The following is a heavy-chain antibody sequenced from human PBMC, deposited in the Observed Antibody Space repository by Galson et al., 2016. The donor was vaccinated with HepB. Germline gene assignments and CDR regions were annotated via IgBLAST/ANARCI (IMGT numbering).Heavy chain of an antibody. CDR3: ARVWGLAGGVTQNWFDP. Sequence: LEWVSAISGTGITTHYADSVKGRFTISRDNSTSTAYMELKSLRVDDTATYFCARVWGLAGGVTQNWFDPWGQGTLVIVSS. J-gene: IGHJ5*02. D-gene: IGHD3-16*01. V-gene: IGHV3-23*01. CDR2: ISGTGITT.